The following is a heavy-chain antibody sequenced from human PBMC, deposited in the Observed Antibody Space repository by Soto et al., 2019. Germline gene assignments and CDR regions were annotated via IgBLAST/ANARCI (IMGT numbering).Heavy chain of an antibody. D-gene: IGHD2-2*01. V-gene: IGHV3-74*01. J-gene: IGHJ6*02. CDR2: INSDGSST. Sequence: PGGSLRLSCAASGFTFSSYWMHWVRQAPGKGLVWVSRINSDGSSTSYADSVKGRFTICRDNAENTLYLQMNSLRAADTAVYYCARELEAMWVVPAAPQNTLYYYYYYGMDVWGQRTTVTVSS. CDR1: GFTFSSYW. CDR3: ARELEAMWVVPAAPQNTLYYYYYYGMDV.